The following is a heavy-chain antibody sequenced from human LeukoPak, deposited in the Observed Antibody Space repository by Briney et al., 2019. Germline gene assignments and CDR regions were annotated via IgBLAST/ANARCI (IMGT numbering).Heavy chain of an antibody. CDR1: GFTFSSYA. D-gene: IGHD7-27*01. V-gene: IGHV3-23*01. Sequence: GGSLRLSCAASGFTFSSYAMSWVRQAPGKGLEWVSAISGSGGSTYYADSVKGRFTISRDNSKNTLYLQMISLRAEDTAVYYCANCLLGELGIVNYWGQGTLVTVSS. J-gene: IGHJ4*02. CDR2: ISGSGGST. CDR3: ANCLLGELGIVNY.